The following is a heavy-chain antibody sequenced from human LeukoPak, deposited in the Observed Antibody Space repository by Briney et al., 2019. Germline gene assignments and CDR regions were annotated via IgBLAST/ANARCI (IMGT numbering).Heavy chain of an antibody. Sequence: GASVKVSCKASGYTFTTYYMHWVRQAPGQGLEWMGIIKPSGGSTSYAQKFQGRVTMTRDTSTSTVYMELRSLISDDTAVYYCARDGITPDAFDIWGQGTMVTVSS. V-gene: IGHV1-46*01. CDR3: ARDGITPDAFDI. J-gene: IGHJ3*02. D-gene: IGHD3-10*01. CDR1: GYTFTTYY. CDR2: IKPSGGST.